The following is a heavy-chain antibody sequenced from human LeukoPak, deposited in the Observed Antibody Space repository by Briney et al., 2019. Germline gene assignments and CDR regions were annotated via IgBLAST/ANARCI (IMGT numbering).Heavy chain of an antibody. CDR3: AREYSSGLFDP. Sequence: SSETLSLTCTVSGGSMSSYYWSWIRQPPGKGLEWIGYIYYSGSTNYNPSLNSRVTISVDTSKNQFSLKLTSVTAADTAVYYCAREYSSGLFDPWGQGTLVTVSS. CDR1: GGSMSSYY. J-gene: IGHJ5*02. V-gene: IGHV4-59*01. CDR2: IYYSGST. D-gene: IGHD6-19*01.